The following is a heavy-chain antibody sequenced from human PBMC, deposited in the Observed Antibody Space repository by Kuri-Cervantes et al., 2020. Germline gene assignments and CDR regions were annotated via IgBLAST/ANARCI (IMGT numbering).Heavy chain of an antibody. D-gene: IGHD3-22*01. V-gene: IGHV3-30-3*01. Sequence: GGSLRLSCAASGFTFSCYVMYWVRQAPGKGLEWVAVISYDGSNKYYADSVKGRFTISRDNSKNTLYLQMNSLSAEDTAVYYCARDLMIAYFDYWGQGTLVTVSS. CDR3: ARDLMIAYFDY. CDR2: ISYDGSNK. CDR1: GFTFSCYV. J-gene: IGHJ4*02.